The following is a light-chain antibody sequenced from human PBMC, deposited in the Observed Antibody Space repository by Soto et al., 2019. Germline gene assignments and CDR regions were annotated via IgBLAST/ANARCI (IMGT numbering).Light chain of an antibody. J-gene: IGLJ1*01. V-gene: IGLV2-14*01. CDR1: SSDVGAYNY. Sequence: QSALTQPASVSGTPGQSITISCTRTSSDVGAYNYVSWYQQYPGKAPKLIIYDVSNRPSGVSCRFSGSKSGNTASLTISELQAEDEADYYCNSYAGTSYVFGTGTKVTVL. CDR3: NSYAGTSYV. CDR2: DVS.